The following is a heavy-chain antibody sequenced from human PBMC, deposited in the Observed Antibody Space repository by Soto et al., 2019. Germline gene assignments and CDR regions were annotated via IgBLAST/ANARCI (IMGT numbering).Heavy chain of an antibody. J-gene: IGHJ6*02. V-gene: IGHV4-59*01. Sequence: QVQLQESGPGLVKPSETLSLTCTVSGGSISSFYWSWIRQPPGKGLEWIGYIYYSGSTNYNPSLKSRVTISVDTSKNQFSLKLSSVTAADTAVYYCARDRGGYSSYYYGMDVCGQGTTVTVSS. CDR2: IYYSGST. CDR1: GGSISSFY. D-gene: IGHD2-15*01. CDR3: ARDRGGYSSYYYGMDV.